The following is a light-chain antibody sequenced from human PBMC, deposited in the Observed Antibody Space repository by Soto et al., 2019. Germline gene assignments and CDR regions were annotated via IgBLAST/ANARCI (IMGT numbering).Light chain of an antibody. Sequence: QSALTQPASVSGSPGQSITISCTGTSSDVGTYKYVSWYQQHPGKAPKLMIYEVSNRPSGVSNRFSGSKSGNTASLTISGLQAEDEDDYYCSSYTISSTLVFGTGTKLTVL. J-gene: IGLJ1*01. V-gene: IGLV2-14*01. CDR2: EVS. CDR1: SSDVGTYKY. CDR3: SSYTISSTLV.